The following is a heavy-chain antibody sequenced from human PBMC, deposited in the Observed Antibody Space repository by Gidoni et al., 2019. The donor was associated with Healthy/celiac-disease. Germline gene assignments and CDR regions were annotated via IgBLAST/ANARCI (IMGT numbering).Heavy chain of an antibody. CDR1: GFTFSSYW. V-gene: IGHV3-7*01. J-gene: IGHJ4*02. CDR2: IKQDGSEK. D-gene: IGHD3-22*01. CDR3: AREPSRPFYSSGYFGVDY. Sequence: EVQLVESGGGLVQPGGSLRLSCAASGFTFSSYWMSWVRQAPGKGLEWVANIKQDGSEKYYVDSVKGRFTISRDNAKNSLYLQMNSLRAEDTAVYYCAREPSRPFYSSGYFGVDYWGQGTLVTVSS.